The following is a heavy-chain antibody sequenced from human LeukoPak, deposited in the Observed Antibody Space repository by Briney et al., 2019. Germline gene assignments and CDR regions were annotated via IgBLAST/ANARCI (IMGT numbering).Heavy chain of an antibody. Sequence: GVSLRLSCAASGFIFSNHAMSWVRQAPGKGLEWVSAISGSGGSTYYADSVKGRFTISRDNSKNTLYLQMNSLRAEDTAVYYCAKKYGSGRYYNLVDYWGQGTLVTVSS. V-gene: IGHV3-23*01. CDR1: GFIFSNHA. CDR2: ISGSGGST. J-gene: IGHJ4*02. CDR3: AKKYGSGRYYNLVDY. D-gene: IGHD3-10*01.